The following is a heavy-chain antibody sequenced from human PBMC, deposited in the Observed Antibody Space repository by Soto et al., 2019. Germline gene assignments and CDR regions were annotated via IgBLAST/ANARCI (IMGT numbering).Heavy chain of an antibody. J-gene: IGHJ3*01. CDR2: INSTSDYN. Sequence: GGSLTPSCVALGFMFTRSTMNWVRQAQGKGRKWVSYINSTSDYNFYADSEKGRFTITRDNDKNSRCLQMNSLGAEDSAVYYCAGVGTGSSTPLDVWGQGTMVTVSS. D-gene: IGHD3-9*01. CDR1: GFMFTRST. CDR3: AGVGTGSSTPLDV. V-gene: IGHV3-21*05.